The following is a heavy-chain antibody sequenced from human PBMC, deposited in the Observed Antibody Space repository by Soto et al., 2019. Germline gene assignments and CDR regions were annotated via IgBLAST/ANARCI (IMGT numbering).Heavy chain of an antibody. CDR2: ISSSSSTI. V-gene: IGHV3-48*02. J-gene: IGHJ6*02. Sequence: EVQLVESGGGLVQPGGSLRLSCAASGFTFSSYSMNWVRQAPGKGLEWVSYISSSSSTIYYADSVKGRFTISRDNAKNSXYXKMNSLRDEDTAVYYGARVGEQWLVVSNYYYYGMDVWGQGTTVTVSS. CDR3: ARVGEQWLVVSNYYYYGMDV. D-gene: IGHD6-19*01. CDR1: GFTFSSYS.